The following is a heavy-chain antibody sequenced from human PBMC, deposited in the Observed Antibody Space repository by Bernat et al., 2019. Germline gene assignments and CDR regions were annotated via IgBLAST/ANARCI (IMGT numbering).Heavy chain of an antibody. J-gene: IGHJ3*02. V-gene: IGHV4-30-2*01. D-gene: IGHD4-17*01. CDR2: IYHSGST. CDR3: AGTTVTIATLRAYAFDI. Sequence: QLQLQESGSGLVKPSQTLSLTCAVSGGSISSGGYSWSWIRQPPGKGLEWIGYIYHSGSTYYNPSLKSRVTISVDRSKNQFSLKLSSVTAADTAVYYSAGTTVTIATLRAYAFDIWGQGTMVTVSS. CDR1: GGSISSGGYS.